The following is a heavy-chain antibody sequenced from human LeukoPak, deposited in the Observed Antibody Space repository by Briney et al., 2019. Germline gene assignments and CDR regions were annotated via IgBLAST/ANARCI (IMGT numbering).Heavy chain of an antibody. J-gene: IGHJ4*02. Sequence: SGGSLRLSCAASGFTFSDYYMSWIRQAPGKGLEWVSYISSSGSTIYYADSVKGRFTISRDNAKNSLYLQMNSLRAEDTAVYYCARDRIAAAGNSFDYWGQGTLVTVSS. CDR3: ARDRIAAAGNSFDY. V-gene: IGHV3-11*04. D-gene: IGHD6-13*01. CDR1: GFTFSDYY. CDR2: ISSSGSTI.